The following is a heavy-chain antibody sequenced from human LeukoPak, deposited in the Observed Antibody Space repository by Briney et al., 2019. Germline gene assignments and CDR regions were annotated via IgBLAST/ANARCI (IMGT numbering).Heavy chain of an antibody. J-gene: IGHJ5*02. CDR1: GFTFGDYA. CDR3: TREGIAGAVNH. V-gene: IGHV3-49*04. CDR2: IRSKAYGGTT. D-gene: IGHD6-13*01. Sequence: GGSLRLSCTASGFTFGDYAMSWVRQAPGKGLEWVGFIRSKAYGGTTEYAASVKGRLPISTDDSKSIAYPQLNSLKNKSTAVYYRTREGIAGAVNHWGQGTLVTVSS.